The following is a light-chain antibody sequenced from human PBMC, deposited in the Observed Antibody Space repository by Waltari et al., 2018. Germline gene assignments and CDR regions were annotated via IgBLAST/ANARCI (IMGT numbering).Light chain of an antibody. CDR3: QQYNVWPRT. Sequence: EIVMTQSPATLSVSPGKRATLSWRARQSVSDKLAWYQQKPGQAPRLLIYGASKRASGIPDRFSGRVSGTEFTRTISSLQSEDFALYYCQQYNVWPRTFGPGTKVDIK. V-gene: IGKV3-15*01. CDR1: QSVSDK. J-gene: IGKJ3*01. CDR2: GAS.